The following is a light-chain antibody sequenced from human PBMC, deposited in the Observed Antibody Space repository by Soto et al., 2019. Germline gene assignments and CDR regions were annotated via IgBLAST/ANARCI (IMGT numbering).Light chain of an antibody. V-gene: IGLV2-14*01. CDR3: DSYAGTSYV. CDR1: SSDVGAYNY. Sequence: QSVLTQPASVSGTPGQSITISCTGTSSDVGAYNYVSWYQQYPGKASKLIIYDVSSRPSGVSCRFSGSKSGNTASLTISELQAEDEADYYCDSYAGTSYVFGTGTKVTGL. CDR2: DVS. J-gene: IGLJ1*01.